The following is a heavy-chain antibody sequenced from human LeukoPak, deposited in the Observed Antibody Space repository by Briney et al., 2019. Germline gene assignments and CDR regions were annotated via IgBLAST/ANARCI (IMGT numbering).Heavy chain of an antibody. J-gene: IGHJ4*02. Sequence: GGSLRLPCAASGFTFSSYGMHWVRQAPGKGLEGVAVISYDGSNKYYADSVKGLFTISRDNSKNTLYLQMNTLRAEDTAIYYCAKEFPVYSFDYWGQGTLVTVSS. CDR3: AKEFPVYSFDY. D-gene: IGHD5-12*01. CDR1: GFTFSSYG. CDR2: ISYDGSNK. V-gene: IGHV3-30*18.